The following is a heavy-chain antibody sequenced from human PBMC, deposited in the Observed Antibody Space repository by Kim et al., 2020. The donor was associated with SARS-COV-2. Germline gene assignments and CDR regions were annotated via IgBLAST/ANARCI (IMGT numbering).Heavy chain of an antibody. J-gene: IGHJ5*02. CDR1: GFTFNNFW. CDR3: ARDFYLRGP. CDR2: LSVDGTIT. V-gene: IGHV3-74*01. Sequence: GGSLRLSCSASGFTFNNFWMHWVRQTPGQGLVWVAGLSVDGTITKYADSVKGRFVISRDNAKNTLYLQMDGLTAEDTAVYYCARDFYLRGPWGQGTLVTVSS.